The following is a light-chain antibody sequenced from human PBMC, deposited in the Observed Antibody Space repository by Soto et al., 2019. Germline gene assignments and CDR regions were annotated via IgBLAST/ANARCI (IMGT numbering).Light chain of an antibody. CDR3: CSYAGSSNWV. V-gene: IGLV2-23*02. CDR1: SSDVGSYNL. CDR2: EVI. J-gene: IGLJ3*02. Sequence: QSALTQPASVSGSLGQSITISCTGTSSDVGSYNLVSWYQQHPGKAPKLMIYEVIKRPSGVSNRVSGSKSGNTASLTISGLQAEDEADYYCCSYAGSSNWVFGGGTKLTVL.